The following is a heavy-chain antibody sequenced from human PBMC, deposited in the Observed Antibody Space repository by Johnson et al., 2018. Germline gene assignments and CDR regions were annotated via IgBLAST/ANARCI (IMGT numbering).Heavy chain of an antibody. CDR2: ISHDGINK. V-gene: IGHV3-30*04. CDR3: ARDNGGATEGYYMDV. CDR1: GFTFSSYA. D-gene: IGHD5-12*01. J-gene: IGHJ6*03. Sequence: QVQLVESGGGVVQPGRSLRISCAASGFTFSSYAIHWVRQAPGKGLEWVAVISHDGINKNHGDSVKGRFTISRDNSKNRLYLQMNRLRAEDSAVYYCARDNGGATEGYYMDVWGKGTTVTVSS.